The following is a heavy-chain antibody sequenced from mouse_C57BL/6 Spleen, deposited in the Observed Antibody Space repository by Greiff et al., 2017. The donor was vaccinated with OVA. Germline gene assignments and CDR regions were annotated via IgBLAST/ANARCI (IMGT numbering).Heavy chain of an antibody. CDR2: IYPGSGNT. J-gene: IGHJ3*01. D-gene: IGHD1-1*01. Sequence: VKLMESGAELVRPGASVKLSCKASGYTFTDYYINWVKQRPGQGLEWIARIYPGSGNTYYNEKFKGKATLTAEKSSSTAYMQLSSLTSEDSAVYFCARPDGSSHSFAYWGQGTLVTVSA. V-gene: IGHV1-76*01. CDR1: GYTFTDYY. CDR3: ARPDGSSHSFAY.